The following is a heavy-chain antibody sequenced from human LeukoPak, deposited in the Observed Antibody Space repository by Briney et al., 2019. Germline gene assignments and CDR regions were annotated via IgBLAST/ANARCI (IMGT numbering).Heavy chain of an antibody. D-gene: IGHD2-2*01. Sequence: SVKVSCKASGGTFSSYAISWVRQAPGQGLEWMGRIIPILGIANYAQKFQGRVTITADKSTSTAYMELSSLRSEDTAVYYCAREGSTSGAFDIWGQGTMVTVSS. CDR2: IIPILGIA. V-gene: IGHV1-69*04. CDR1: GGTFSSYA. J-gene: IGHJ3*02. CDR3: AREGSTSGAFDI.